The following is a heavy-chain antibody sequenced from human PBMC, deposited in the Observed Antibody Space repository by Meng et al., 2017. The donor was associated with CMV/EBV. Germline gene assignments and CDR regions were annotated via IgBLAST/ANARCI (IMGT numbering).Heavy chain of an antibody. CDR3: ASDIEGYGSGRDY. CDR1: GFTFSRYA. Sequence: GESLKISCAASGFTFSRYAMHWVRQAPGKGLEWVAVISYDGSNKYYADSVKGRFTISRDNSKNTLYLQMNSLRAEDTAVYYCASDIEGYGSGRDYWGQGTLVTVSS. V-gene: IGHV3-30-3*01. J-gene: IGHJ4*02. D-gene: IGHD3-10*01. CDR2: ISYDGSNK.